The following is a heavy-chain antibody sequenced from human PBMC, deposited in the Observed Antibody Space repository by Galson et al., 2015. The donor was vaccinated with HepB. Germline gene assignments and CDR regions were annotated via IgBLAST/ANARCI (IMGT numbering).Heavy chain of an antibody. J-gene: IGHJ4*02. CDR1: GGSFSGYY. V-gene: IGHV4-34*01. CDR2: INHSGST. Sequence: ETLSLTCAVYGGSFSGYYWSWIRQPPGKGLEWIGEINHSGSTKYNPSLKSRVAISVDTSKSQFSLRLNSATAAETAVYYCARKGRNFDYWGQGILVTVSS. CDR3: ARKGRNFDY.